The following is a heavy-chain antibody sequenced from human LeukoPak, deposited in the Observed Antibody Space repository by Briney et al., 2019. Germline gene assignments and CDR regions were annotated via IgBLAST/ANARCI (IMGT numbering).Heavy chain of an antibody. D-gene: IGHD6-19*01. CDR2: ISLAGRT. Sequence: SETLPLTCGVSGGSITTTNYWSWVRQPPGGGLEWIGEISLAGRTRYNPSLQSRVHISIDESKNHLYLNLASVTAADTAVYYCARSYSSGGNVALFQHWGQGTLVTVSS. CDR3: ARSYSSGGNVALFQH. CDR1: GGSITTTNY. V-gene: IGHV4-4*02. J-gene: IGHJ1*01.